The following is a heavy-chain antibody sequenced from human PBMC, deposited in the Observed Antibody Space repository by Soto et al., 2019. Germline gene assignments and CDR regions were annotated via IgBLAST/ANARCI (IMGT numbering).Heavy chain of an antibody. D-gene: IGHD3-10*01. CDR3: ARVVTVYYGSGRGVYGMDV. Sequence: PSETLSLTCTVSGGSISSGGYYWSWIRQHPXKGLEWIGYIYYSGSTYYNPSLKSRVTISVDTSKNQFSLKLSSVTAADTAVYYCARVVTVYYGSGRGVYGMDVWGQGTTVTVSS. V-gene: IGHV4-31*03. J-gene: IGHJ6*02. CDR1: GGSISSGGYY. CDR2: IYYSGST.